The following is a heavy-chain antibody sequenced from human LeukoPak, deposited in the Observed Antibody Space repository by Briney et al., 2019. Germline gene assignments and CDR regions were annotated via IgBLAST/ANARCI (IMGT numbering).Heavy chain of an antibody. CDR1: GFTFGDYA. Sequence: PGRSLRLSCTASGFTFGDYAMSWVRQAPGKGLEWVGFIRSKADGGTTEYAASVKGRFTISRDDSKSIAYLQMNSLKTEDTAVYYCTSQLGYCSGGSCYSYYYYGMDVWGKGTTVTVSS. J-gene: IGHJ6*04. CDR3: TSQLGYCSGGSCYSYYYYGMDV. D-gene: IGHD2-15*01. V-gene: IGHV3-49*04. CDR2: IRSKADGGTT.